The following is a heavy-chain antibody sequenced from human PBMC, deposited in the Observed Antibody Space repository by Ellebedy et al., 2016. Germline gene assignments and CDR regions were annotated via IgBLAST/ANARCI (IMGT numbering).Heavy chain of an antibody. V-gene: IGHV1-2*02. CDR1: GYTFTVYY. CDR2: INPDSGGS. J-gene: IGHJ4*02. Sequence: ASVKVSCXASGYTFTVYYIHWVRQAPGQGLESMGWINPDSGGSNYAQKFQGRVTMTRDTSISTAYMELSRLRSDDTAVYYCARDFRYHDSSGLDYWGQGTLVTVSS. CDR3: ARDFRYHDSSGLDY. D-gene: IGHD3-22*01.